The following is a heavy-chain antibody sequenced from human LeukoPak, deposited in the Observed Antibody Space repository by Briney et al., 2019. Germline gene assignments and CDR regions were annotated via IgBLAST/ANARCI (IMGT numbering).Heavy chain of an antibody. V-gene: IGHV4-4*02. CDR2: IYHSGTT. CDR3: ARAHRWLQATHLDY. D-gene: IGHD5-24*01. J-gene: IGHJ4*02. Sequence: PSETLSLTCAVSGGSIIGTNWWSWVRQSPGKGLEWIGQIYHSGTTNYNPSLESRVTISVDKSKNQFSLMLTSVTAADTAVYYCARAHRWLQATHLDYWGQGTLVTVSS. CDR1: GGSIIGTNW.